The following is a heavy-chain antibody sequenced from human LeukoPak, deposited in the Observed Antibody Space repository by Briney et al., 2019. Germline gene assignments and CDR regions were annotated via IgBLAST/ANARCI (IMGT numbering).Heavy chain of an antibody. D-gene: IGHD3-22*01. J-gene: IGHJ3*02. V-gene: IGHV4-31*03. CDR3: ARDGYYYDSSRNKQNAFDI. CDR1: GGSISSGGYC. CDR2: IYYSGST. Sequence: SETLSLTCTVSGGSISSGGYCWSWIRQHPGKGLEWIGYIYYSGSTYDNPSLKSRVTISVDTSKNQFSLKLSSVTAADTAVYYCARDGYYYDSSRNKQNAFDIWGQGTMVTVSS.